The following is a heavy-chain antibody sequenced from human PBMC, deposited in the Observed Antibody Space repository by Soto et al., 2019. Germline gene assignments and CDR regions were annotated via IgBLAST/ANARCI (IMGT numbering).Heavy chain of an antibody. J-gene: IGHJ3*01. Sequence: GASVKVSCKAFGYTFTFYDIKWVRQATGQGNERMGWMNPNSGNTGYAQKFQGRVTMTGNTSLTTAYIDLTSLSSEYTALYYSALSFGYCCPGTSYDFFDFCGRGTMVTVSS. CDR3: ALSFGYCCPGTSYDFFDF. CDR2: MNPNSGNT. V-gene: IGHV1-8*01. CDR1: GYTFTFYD. D-gene: IGHD2-15*01.